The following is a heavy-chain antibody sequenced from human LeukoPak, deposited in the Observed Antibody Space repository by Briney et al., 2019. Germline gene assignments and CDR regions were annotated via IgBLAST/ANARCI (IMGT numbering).Heavy chain of an antibody. D-gene: IGHD1-26*01. CDR1: GGSISSGSYY. CDR2: IYTSGST. V-gene: IGHV4-61*02. CDR3: ARVGYLVGATYWFDP. Sequence: PSQTLSLTCTVSGGSISSGSYYWSWIRQPAGKGLEWIGRIYTSGSTNYNPSLKSRVTISVDTSKNQFSLKLSSVTAADTAVYYCARVGYLVGATYWFDPWGQGTLVTVSS. J-gene: IGHJ5*02.